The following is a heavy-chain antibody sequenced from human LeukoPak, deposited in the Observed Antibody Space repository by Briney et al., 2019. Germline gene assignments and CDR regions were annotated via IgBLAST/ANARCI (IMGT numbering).Heavy chain of an antibody. J-gene: IGHJ5*02. Sequence: SVKVSCKASGYTFTSYDINWVRQAPGQGLEWMGRIIPILGIANYAQKFQGRVTLTADKSTSTAYMELSSLRSEDTAVYYCARGSGWSWHWFDPWGKGTLVTVS. V-gene: IGHV1-69*04. CDR3: ARGSGWSWHWFDP. CDR2: IIPILGIA. CDR1: GYTFTSYD. D-gene: IGHD6-19*01.